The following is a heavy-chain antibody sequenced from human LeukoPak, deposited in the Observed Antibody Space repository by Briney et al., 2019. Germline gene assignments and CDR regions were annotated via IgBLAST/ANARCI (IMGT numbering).Heavy chain of an antibody. CDR2: IKQDGSEK. Sequence: GSLRLSCSASGFTFSNYWMGWVRQAPGKGLEWVANIKQDGSEKYYVDSVKGRFTISRDHAKNSLYLQMNSLRAEDTAVYYCARVITMVRGALDYWGQGTLVTVSS. CDR3: ARVITMVRGALDY. CDR1: GFTFSNYW. J-gene: IGHJ4*02. D-gene: IGHD3-10*01. V-gene: IGHV3-7*04.